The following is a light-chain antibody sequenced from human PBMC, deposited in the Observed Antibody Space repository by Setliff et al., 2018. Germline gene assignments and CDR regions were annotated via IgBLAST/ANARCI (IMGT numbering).Light chain of an antibody. Sequence: QSVLTQPPSASGTPGQRVTISCSGSSSNIGSHSVSWYQQLPGTAPKLLIYKNSQRSSGVPDRFSGSKSGTSASLAISGLQSEDEADYHCATWDDSLNGYV. J-gene: IGLJ1*01. V-gene: IGLV1-44*01. CDR1: SSNIGSHS. CDR3: ATWDDSLNGYV. CDR2: KNS.